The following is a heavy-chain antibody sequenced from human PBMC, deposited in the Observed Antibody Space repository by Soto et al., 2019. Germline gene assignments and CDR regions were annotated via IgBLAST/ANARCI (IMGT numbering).Heavy chain of an antibody. CDR1: GFTFSSYA. CDR3: ARDSLDYYGMDV. CDR2: ISYDGSNK. V-gene: IGHV3-30-3*01. J-gene: IGHJ6*02. Sequence: SLRLSCAASGFTFSSYAMHWVRQAPGKGLEWVAVISYDGSNKYYADSVKGRFTISRDNSKNTLYLQMNSLRAEDTAVYYCARDSLDYYGMDVWGQGTTVTVSS.